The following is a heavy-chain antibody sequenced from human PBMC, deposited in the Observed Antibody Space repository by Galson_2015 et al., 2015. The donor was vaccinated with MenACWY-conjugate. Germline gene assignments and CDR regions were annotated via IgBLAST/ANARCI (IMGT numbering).Heavy chain of an antibody. Sequence: SLRLSCAVSGLTFSTYAMIWVRQAPGKGLEWISVIDGIGTNIHYADSVKGRFTISRDNAKNSLFLQLSSLRAVDTAVYYCATYLQSPRLDFWGQGTLVTVSS. J-gene: IGHJ4*02. CDR2: IDGIGTNI. CDR3: ATYLQSPRLDF. V-gene: IGHV3-48*03. CDR1: GLTFSTYA.